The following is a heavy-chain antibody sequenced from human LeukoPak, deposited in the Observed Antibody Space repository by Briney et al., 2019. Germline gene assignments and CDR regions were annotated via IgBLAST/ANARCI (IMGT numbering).Heavy chain of an antibody. CDR1: GFTFSSYA. Sequence: GGCLRLSCAASGFTFSSYAMSWVRRAPGKGLEWVSAVSGSGGSTSYADSVKGRLTISRDNSKNTLYLQMNSLRAEDTAVYYCAKEDSSGYYSFDYWGQGTLVSVSS. V-gene: IGHV3-23*01. CDR2: VSGSGGST. D-gene: IGHD3-22*01. J-gene: IGHJ4*02. CDR3: AKEDSSGYYSFDY.